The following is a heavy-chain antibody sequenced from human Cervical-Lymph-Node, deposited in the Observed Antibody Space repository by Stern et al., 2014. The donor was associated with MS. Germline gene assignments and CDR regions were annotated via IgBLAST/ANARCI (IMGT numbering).Heavy chain of an antibody. CDR2: IIPIFDTP. CDR3: ARALSASSGWYVGY. J-gene: IGHJ4*02. D-gene: IGHD6-19*01. Sequence: VQLLQPGAEVKKPGSSVKVSCKASGGTFSSYAISWVRQAPGQGLEWVGGIIPIFDTPKYAQKFKGRVTITADKSTNTAYMELSSLRAEDTAIYYCARALSASSGWYVGYWGEGTLVTVSS. CDR1: GGTFSSYA. V-gene: IGHV1-69*06.